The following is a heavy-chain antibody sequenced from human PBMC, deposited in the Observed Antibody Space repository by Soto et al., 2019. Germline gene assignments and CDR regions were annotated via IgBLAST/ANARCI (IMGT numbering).Heavy chain of an antibody. CDR3: ARGKFGGYSYGSAHFDY. J-gene: IGHJ4*02. D-gene: IGHD5-18*01. CDR2: INHSGST. Sequence: PSETLSLTCAVYGGSFSGYYWSWIRQPPGKGLEWIGEINHSGSTNYNPSLKSRVTISVDTSKNQFSLKLSSVTAADTAVYYCARGKFGGYSYGSAHFDYWGQGTLVTVSS. CDR1: GGSFSGYY. V-gene: IGHV4-34*01.